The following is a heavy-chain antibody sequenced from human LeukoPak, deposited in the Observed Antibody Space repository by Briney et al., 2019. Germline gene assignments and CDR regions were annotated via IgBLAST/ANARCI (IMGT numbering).Heavy chain of an antibody. CDR3: ARATELYYGGIVVVVAAPYFDY. J-gene: IGHJ4*02. CDR2: INPNSGGT. CDR1: GYTFTGYY. V-gene: IGHV1-2*02. Sequence: ASVKVSCKASGYTFTGYYMHWVRQAPGQGFEWMGWINPNSGGTNYAQKFQGRVTMTRDTSISTAYMELSRLRSDDTAVYYCARATELYYGGIVVVVAAPYFDYWGQGTLVTVSS. D-gene: IGHD2-15*01.